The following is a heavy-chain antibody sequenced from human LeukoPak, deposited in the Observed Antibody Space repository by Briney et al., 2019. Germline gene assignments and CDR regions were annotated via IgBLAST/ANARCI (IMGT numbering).Heavy chain of an antibody. CDR1: GFTFSGYV. Sequence: GGSLRLSCAASGFTFSGYVMSWVRQAPGKGLEWVAVISYDGSNKYYADSVKGRFTISRDNSKNTLYLQMNSLRAEDTAVYYCARELEVGATLYYYYGMDVWGQGTTVTVSS. D-gene: IGHD1-26*01. J-gene: IGHJ6*02. V-gene: IGHV3-30-3*01. CDR2: ISYDGSNK. CDR3: ARELEVGATLYYYYGMDV.